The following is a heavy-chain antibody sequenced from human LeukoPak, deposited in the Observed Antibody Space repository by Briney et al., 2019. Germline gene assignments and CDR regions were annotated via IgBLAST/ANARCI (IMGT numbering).Heavy chain of an antibody. CDR3: ARETPCSGGSCYSPNAFDI. Sequence: SQTLSLTCTVSGGSISSGGYYWSWLRQHPGKGLEWIGYICYSGSTYYNPSLKSRVTISVDTSKNQFSLKLSSVTAADTAVYYCARETPCSGGSCYSPNAFDIWGQGTMVTVSS. V-gene: IGHV4-31*03. D-gene: IGHD2-15*01. CDR1: GGSISSGGYY. CDR2: ICYSGST. J-gene: IGHJ3*02.